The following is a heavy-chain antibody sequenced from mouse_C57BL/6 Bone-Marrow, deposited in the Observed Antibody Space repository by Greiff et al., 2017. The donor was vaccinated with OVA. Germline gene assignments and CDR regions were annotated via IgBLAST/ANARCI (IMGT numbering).Heavy chain of an antibody. CDR2: ISSGSSTI. CDR3: ARPSIYYYGSSYVGFDY. CDR1: GFTFSDYG. J-gene: IGHJ2*01. D-gene: IGHD1-1*01. Sequence: EVHLVESGGGLVKPGGSLKLSCAASGFTFSDYGMHWVRQAPEKGLEWVAYISSGSSTIYYADTVKGRFTISRDNAKNTLFLQMTSLRSEDTAMYYCARPSIYYYGSSYVGFDYWGQGTTLTVSS. V-gene: IGHV5-17*01.